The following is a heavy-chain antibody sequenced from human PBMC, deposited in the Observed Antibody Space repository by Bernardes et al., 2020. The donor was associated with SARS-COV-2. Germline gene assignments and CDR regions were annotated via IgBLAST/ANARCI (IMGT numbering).Heavy chain of an antibody. V-gene: IGHV3-48*01. CDR3: ARIDEVTGRDY. Sequence: GGSLRLSCAASGFTFNTYAMNWVRQAPGKGLEWISYISSRSSTIDYADSVEGRFTISRDNARNLLYLQMNSLRAEDTAVYYCARIDEVTGRDYWGQGTLVTVSS. CDR2: ISSRSSTI. D-gene: IGHD6-19*01. J-gene: IGHJ4*02. CDR1: GFTFNTYA.